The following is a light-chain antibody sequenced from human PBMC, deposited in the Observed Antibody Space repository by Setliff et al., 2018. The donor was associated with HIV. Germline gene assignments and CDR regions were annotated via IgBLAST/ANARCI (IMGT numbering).Light chain of an antibody. V-gene: IGLV2-23*01. J-gene: IGLJ1*01. Sequence: QSALAQPASVSGSPGQSITISCTGTSSDVGSYNLVSWYQQHPGKAPKLMIYEGRKRPSGVSNRFSGSKSGNTASLTISGLQAEDEADYYCCSYAGSGASYVFGTGTKVTVL. CDR3: CSYAGSGASYV. CDR2: EGR. CDR1: SSDVGSYNL.